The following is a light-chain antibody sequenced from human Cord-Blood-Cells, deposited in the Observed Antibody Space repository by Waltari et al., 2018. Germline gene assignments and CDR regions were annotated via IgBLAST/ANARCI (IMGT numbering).Light chain of an antibody. J-gene: IGKJ1*01. CDR3: QQYNSYSVT. CDR2: DAS. Sequence: DIQMTQSPSTLSASVGDRVTITCRASQSISSWLAWYQQKQGKAPKLLIYDASSLESGVPSRFSGSGSGTEFTLTISSLQPDDFATYYCQQYNSYSVTFGQGTKEEIK. V-gene: IGKV1-5*01. CDR1: QSISSW.